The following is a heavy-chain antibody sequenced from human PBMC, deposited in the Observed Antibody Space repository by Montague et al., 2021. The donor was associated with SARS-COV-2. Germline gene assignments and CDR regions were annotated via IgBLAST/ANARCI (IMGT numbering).Heavy chain of an antibody. CDR2: INHSGTT. J-gene: IGHJ4*02. V-gene: IGHV4-34*01. CDR3: ARWDPQTLTLIGLRGKSASDY. Sequence: TRSLTGAVYGGSFSGYYWTWIRQSPGKGLEWIAEINHSGTTNYNFNPSLRSRVTISVDTSKSQFSLKLSSVTAADTGVYYCARWDPQTLTLIGLRGKSASDYWGQGTLVTVSS. D-gene: IGHD4-23*01. CDR1: GGSFSGYY.